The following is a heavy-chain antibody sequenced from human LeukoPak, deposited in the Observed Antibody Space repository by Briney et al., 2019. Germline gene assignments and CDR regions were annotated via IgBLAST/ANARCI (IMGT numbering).Heavy chain of an antibody. J-gene: IGHJ5*02. CDR2: INPNSGGT. D-gene: IGHD5-12*01. V-gene: IGHV1-2*02. Sequence: ASVKVSCKASGYTFTGYYMYWVRQAPGQGLEWMGWINPNSGGTNYAQKFQGRVTMTRDTSISTAYMELSRLRSDDTAVYYCARGPNSKSGYEGWFDPWGQGTLVTVSS. CDR3: ARGPNSKSGYEGWFDP. CDR1: GYTFTGYY.